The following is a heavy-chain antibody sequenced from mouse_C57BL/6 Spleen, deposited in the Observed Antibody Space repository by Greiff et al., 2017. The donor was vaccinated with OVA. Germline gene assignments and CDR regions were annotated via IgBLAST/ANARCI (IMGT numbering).Heavy chain of an antibody. V-gene: IGHV1-61*01. J-gene: IGHJ3*01. CDR1: GYTFTSYW. CDR3: APYYSNYGFAY. D-gene: IGHD2-5*01. CDR2: IYPSDSET. Sequence: VQLQQPGAELVRPGSSVKLSCKASGYTFTSYWMDWVKQRPGQGLEWIGNIYPSDSETHYNQKFKDKATLTVDKSSSTAYMQLSSLTSEDSAVYYCAPYYSNYGFAYWGQGTLVTVSA.